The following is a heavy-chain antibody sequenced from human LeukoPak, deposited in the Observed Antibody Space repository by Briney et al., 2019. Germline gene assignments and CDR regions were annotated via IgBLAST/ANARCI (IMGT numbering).Heavy chain of an antibody. CDR2: ISGSGGST. CDR1: GFTFSSYA. Sequence: GGSLRLSCAASGFTFSSYAMSWVRQAPGKGLEWVSAISGSGGSTYYADSVKGRFTISRDNSKNTLYLQMNSLRAEDTAVHYCAKTRRRLYGSGSYAYWGQGTLVTVSS. V-gene: IGHV3-23*01. CDR3: AKTRRRLYGSGSYAY. D-gene: IGHD3-10*01. J-gene: IGHJ4*02.